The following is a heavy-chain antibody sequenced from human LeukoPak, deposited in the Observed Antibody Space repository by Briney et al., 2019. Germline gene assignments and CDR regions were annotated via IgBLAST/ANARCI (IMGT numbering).Heavy chain of an antibody. CDR3: ARGFSPIAALY. J-gene: IGHJ4*02. CDR2: MNPNSGNT. D-gene: IGHD6-6*01. Sequence: GASVTVSCTASGYTFTSYDINWVRQATGPGIEWMGWMNPNSGNTGNEQKFQGRVTMTRNTSISTAYMELSRLRSEDTAVYYCARGFSPIAALYWGQGTLVTVSS. V-gene: IGHV1-8*01. CDR1: GYTFTSYD.